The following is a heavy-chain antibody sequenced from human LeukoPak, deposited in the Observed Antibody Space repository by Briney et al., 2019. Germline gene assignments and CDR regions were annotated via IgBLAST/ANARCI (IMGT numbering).Heavy chain of an antibody. CDR1: GFTFSSYW. CDR3: AKTYCSGGSCYTILPFDY. V-gene: IGHV3-23*01. Sequence: TGGSLRLSCAASGFTFSSYWMSWVRQAPGKGLEWVSAISGSGGSTYYADSVKGRFTISRDNSKNTLYLQMNSLRAEDTAVYYCAKTYCSGGSCYTILPFDYWGQGTLVTVSS. J-gene: IGHJ4*02. D-gene: IGHD2-15*01. CDR2: ISGSGGST.